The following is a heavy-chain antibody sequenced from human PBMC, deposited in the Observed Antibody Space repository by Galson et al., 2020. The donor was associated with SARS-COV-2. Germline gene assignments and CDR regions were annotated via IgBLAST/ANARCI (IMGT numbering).Heavy chain of an antibody. CDR1: GGSISSYY. CDR3: ARRGMGSCSSTSCYNAFDI. J-gene: IGHJ3*02. CDR2: IYYSGST. Sequence: SQTLSLTCTVSGGSISSYYWSWIRQPPGKGLEWIGYIYYSGSTNYNPSLKSRVTISVDTSKNQFSLKLSSVTAADTAVYYCARRGMGSCSSTSCYNAFDIWGQGTMVTVSS. V-gene: IGHV4-59*01. D-gene: IGHD2-2*02.